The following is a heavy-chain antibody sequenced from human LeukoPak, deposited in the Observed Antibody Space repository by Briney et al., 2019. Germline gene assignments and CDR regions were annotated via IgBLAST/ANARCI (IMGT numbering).Heavy chain of an antibody. Sequence: SETLSLTCTVSGGSLSTFYWSWIRQPPGKGLEWIGCIYYSGTTNYNPSLKSRVTISVDTSKNQFSLKLSSVTAADTAVYYCATHSSSSNLFDYWGQGTLVTVSS. CDR1: GGSLSTFY. CDR2: IYYSGTT. J-gene: IGHJ4*02. CDR3: ATHSSSSNLFDY. D-gene: IGHD6-6*01. V-gene: IGHV4-59*01.